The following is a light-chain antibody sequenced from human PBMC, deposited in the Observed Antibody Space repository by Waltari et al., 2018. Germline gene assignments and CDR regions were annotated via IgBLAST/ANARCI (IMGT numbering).Light chain of an antibody. CDR3: QNHERLPAV. J-gene: IGKJ1*01. CDR1: QSISRF. Sequence: EIALTQSPGTSTLSPGVRGTLSCRASQSISRFLAWYQQKPGQAPRLLIYAASNRATGIPDRFSGSGSGTDYSLTISRLEPEDFAVYFCQNHERLPAVFGQGTKVEIK. CDR2: AAS. V-gene: IGKV3-20*01.